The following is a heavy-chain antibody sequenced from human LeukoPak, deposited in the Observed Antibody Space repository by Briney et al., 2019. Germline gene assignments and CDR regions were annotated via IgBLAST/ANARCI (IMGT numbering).Heavy chain of an antibody. CDR3: AVRGITPYYDILTAYYYGMDV. V-gene: IGHV1-24*01. J-gene: IGHJ6*02. CDR1: GYTLTELS. Sequence: ASVKVSCKVSGYTLTELSMHWVRQAPGKGLEWMGGFDPEDGETIYAQKFQGRVTMTEDTSTDTAYMEPSSLRSEDTAVYYCAVRGITPYYDILTAYYYGMDVWGQGTTVTVSS. CDR2: FDPEDGET. D-gene: IGHD3-9*01.